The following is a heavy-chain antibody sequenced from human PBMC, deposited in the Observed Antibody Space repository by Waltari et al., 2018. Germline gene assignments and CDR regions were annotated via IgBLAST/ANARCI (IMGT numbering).Heavy chain of an antibody. Sequence: EVQLVESGGGLVQPGGSLRLSCAASGFPYSMSVMHWVRQAPGKGLGWVSRSNSDGSSTSYADSVKGRFTISKDNAKNTVYLQMNSLRAEDTAIYYCARGARRTTVTTGWWYFDLWGRGTLVTVSS. D-gene: IGHD4-17*01. CDR3: ARGARRTTVTTGWWYFDL. V-gene: IGHV3-74*01. CDR2: SNSDGSST. J-gene: IGHJ2*01. CDR1: GFPYSMSV.